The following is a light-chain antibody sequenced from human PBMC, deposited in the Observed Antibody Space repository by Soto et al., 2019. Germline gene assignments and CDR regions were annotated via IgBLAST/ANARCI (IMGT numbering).Light chain of an antibody. CDR1: SGHSSYI. J-gene: IGLJ2*01. CDR3: ETWDSNTV. V-gene: IGLV4-60*03. Sequence: QLVLTQSSSASASLGSSVKLTCTLSSGHSSYIIAWHQQQPGKAPRYLMKLEGSGSYNKGSGVPDRFSGSSSGADRYLTISNLQSEDEADYYCETWDSNTVFRGGTKLTVL. CDR2: LEGSGSY.